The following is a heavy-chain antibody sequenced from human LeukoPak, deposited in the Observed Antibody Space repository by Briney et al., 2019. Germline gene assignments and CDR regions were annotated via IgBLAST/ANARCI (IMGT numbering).Heavy chain of an antibody. CDR3: AGRLFDWLNY. J-gene: IGHJ4*02. Sequence: SETLSLTCAVYGGSFSGYYWSWIRQPPGKGLEWIGEINHSGSTNYNPSLKSRVTISVDTSKNQFSLKPSSVTAADTAVYYCAGRLFDWLNYWGQGTLVTVSS. CDR1: GGSFSGYY. V-gene: IGHV4-34*01. D-gene: IGHD3-9*01. CDR2: INHSGST.